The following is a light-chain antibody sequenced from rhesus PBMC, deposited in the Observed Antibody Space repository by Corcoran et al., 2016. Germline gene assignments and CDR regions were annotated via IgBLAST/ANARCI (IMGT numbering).Light chain of an antibody. CDR3: QQYYSTPLT. J-gene: IGKJ4*01. CDR1: QSLLYSSNNKNY. CDR2: WAS. V-gene: IGKV4-1*01. Sequence: DIVMTQSPDSLAVSLGERVTINCKSSQSLLYSSNNKNYLAWYQQTPGQAPKLLIYWASTRASGVPNRVSGSGSGIEFTHTISGLQAEDVAVYYCQQYYSTPLTFGGGTKVEIK.